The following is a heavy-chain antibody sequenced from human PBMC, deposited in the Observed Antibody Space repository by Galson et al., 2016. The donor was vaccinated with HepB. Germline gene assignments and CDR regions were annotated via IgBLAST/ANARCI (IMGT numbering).Heavy chain of an antibody. J-gene: IGHJ4*02. CDR1: GYTFTSYG. V-gene: IGHV1-18*04. D-gene: IGHD2-15*01. Sequence: SVKVSCKASGYTFTSYGISWVRQAPGQGLEWMGWIRVYNGNTDYAQKFQGRVTMTTDTSTSTAYMELRSLRSDDTAVYYCARDLFYCTGGSCYLVNWGQGTLVTVSS. CDR2: IRVYNGNT. CDR3: ARDLFYCTGGSCYLVN.